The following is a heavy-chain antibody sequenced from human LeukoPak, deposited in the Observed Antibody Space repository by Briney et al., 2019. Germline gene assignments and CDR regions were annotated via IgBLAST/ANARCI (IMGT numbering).Heavy chain of an antibody. Sequence: SETLSLTRAVYGGSFSGYYWSWIRQPPGKGLEWIGEINHSGSTNYNPSLKSRVTISVDTSKNQFSLKLSSVTAADTAVYYCARGIAAADYYYGMDVWGQGTTVTVSS. V-gene: IGHV4-34*01. J-gene: IGHJ6*02. CDR3: ARGIAAADYYYGMDV. CDR2: INHSGST. D-gene: IGHD6-13*01. CDR1: GGSFSGYY.